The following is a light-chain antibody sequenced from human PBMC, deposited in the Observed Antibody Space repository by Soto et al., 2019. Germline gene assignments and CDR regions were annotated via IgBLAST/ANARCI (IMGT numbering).Light chain of an antibody. Sequence: DIQMTQSPSTLSASVGDRVTITCRASQSIGRFLAWYQHQPGKAPKLLIYDASTLESGVPSRFSGTGSGTEFTFSITSLQPEDFGTYYCQQCYSTPYTFGQGTKVDIK. J-gene: IGKJ2*01. CDR2: DAS. CDR3: QQCYSTPYT. V-gene: IGKV1-5*01. CDR1: QSIGRF.